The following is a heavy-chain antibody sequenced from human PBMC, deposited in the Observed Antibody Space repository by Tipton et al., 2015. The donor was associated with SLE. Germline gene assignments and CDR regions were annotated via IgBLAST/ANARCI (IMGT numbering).Heavy chain of an antibody. V-gene: IGHV4-4*07. J-gene: IGHJ3*02. CDR1: GDSINSHY. D-gene: IGHD3-9*01. Sequence: TLSLTCTVSGDSINSHYWSWIRQPAGKGLQWIGRIYPSGSINYNPSLKSRVTMSVDTSKNQFSLRLNSVTAADTAVYYCAGTNYDVSTGYHRVDTFDIWGQGTMVTVSS. CDR3: AGTNYDVSTGYHRVDTFDI. CDR2: IYPSGSI.